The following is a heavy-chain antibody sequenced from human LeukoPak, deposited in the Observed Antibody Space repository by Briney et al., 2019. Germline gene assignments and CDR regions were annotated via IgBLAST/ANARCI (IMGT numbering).Heavy chain of an antibody. D-gene: IGHD6-6*01. CDR1: GDSISGYY. CDR2: IHYSGST. CDR3: AREYSSSSGVDY. J-gene: IGHJ4*02. Sequence: SETLSLTCTVSGDSISGYYWSWIRQPPGKGLEWIGYIHYSGSTNYNPSLKSRVTMSVDTSKNQFSLKLSSVTAADTAVYYCAREYSSSSGVDYWGQGTLVTVSS. V-gene: IGHV4-59*12.